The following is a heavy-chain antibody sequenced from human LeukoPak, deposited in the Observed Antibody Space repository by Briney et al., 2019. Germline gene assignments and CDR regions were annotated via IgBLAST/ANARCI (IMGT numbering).Heavy chain of an antibody. CDR2: ISGSGGST. CDR1: GFTFSIYA. Sequence: GGSPRLSCAASGFTFSIYAMSWVRQAPGKGLEWVPAISGSGGSTYYADSVKGRFTISRDNSKNTLYLQMNSLRAEDTAVYYCAKGLPHYYDSSGWWDYWGQGTLVTVSS. CDR3: AKGLPHYYDSSGWWDY. J-gene: IGHJ4*02. V-gene: IGHV3-23*01. D-gene: IGHD3-22*01.